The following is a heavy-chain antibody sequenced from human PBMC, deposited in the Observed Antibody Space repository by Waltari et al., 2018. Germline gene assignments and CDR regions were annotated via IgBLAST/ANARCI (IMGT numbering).Heavy chain of an antibody. Sequence: QVQLQESGPGLVKPSQTLSLTCTVSGGSISSGGYYWSWIRQHPGKGLEWIGYIYYSGSAYYNPSLKCRVTISVDTSKNQFSLKLSSVTAADTAVYYCARAGVVPAGRFDPWGQGTLVTVSS. D-gene: IGHD2-2*01. CDR1: GGSISSGGYY. CDR2: IYYSGSA. CDR3: ARAGVVPAGRFDP. J-gene: IGHJ5*02. V-gene: IGHV4-31*03.